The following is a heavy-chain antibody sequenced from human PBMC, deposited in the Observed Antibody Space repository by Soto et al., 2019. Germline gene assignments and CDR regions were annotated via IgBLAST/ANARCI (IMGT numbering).Heavy chain of an antibody. CDR3: ARTGYYYHSSGYFDY. D-gene: IGHD3-22*01. CDR1: GGSVSSGSYY. CDR2: IYYSGST. Sequence: PSETLSLTCTVSGGSVSSGSYYWSWFRQPPGKGLEWIGYIYYSGSTNYNPSLKSRVTISVDTSKNQFSLKLSSVTAADTAVYYCARTGYYYHSSGYFDYWGQGPLGTGS. J-gene: IGHJ4*02. V-gene: IGHV4-61*01.